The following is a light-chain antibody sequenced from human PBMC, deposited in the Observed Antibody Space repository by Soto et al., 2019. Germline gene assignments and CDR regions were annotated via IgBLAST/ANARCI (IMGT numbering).Light chain of an antibody. J-gene: IGKJ2*03. CDR2: KAS. V-gene: IGKV1-5*03. CDR3: QQYNDWYS. CDR1: QNINNW. Sequence: DLQMTQSPSTLSASVGDRVTITCRASQNINNWLAWYQQKPGKAPKLLIYKASSLESGVPSRFSGSGSGTEFTLTISRLQPDDFATYYCQQYNDWYSFGQGTKLEIK.